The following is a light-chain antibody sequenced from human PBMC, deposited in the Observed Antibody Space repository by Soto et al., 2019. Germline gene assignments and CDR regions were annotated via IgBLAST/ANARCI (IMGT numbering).Light chain of an antibody. CDR3: QQYGRSPPFT. Sequence: ELVLTQSPGTLSLSPGERATLSCRASQSVSSSYLAWYQQKPGQAPRLLIYGASNRATGIPDRFSGSGSGTDFTRTISRLEPEDFAVYFCQQYGRSPPFTFGQGTKVEIK. CDR2: GAS. J-gene: IGKJ2*01. V-gene: IGKV3-20*01. CDR1: QSVSSSY.